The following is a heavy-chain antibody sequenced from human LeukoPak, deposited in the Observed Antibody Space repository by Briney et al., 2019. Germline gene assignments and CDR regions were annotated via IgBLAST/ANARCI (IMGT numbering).Heavy chain of an antibody. Sequence: PSETLSLTCTVSGGSISSGDYYWSWIRQPPGKGLEWIGYIYYSGSTYYNPSLKSRVTISVDTSKNQFSLKLSSVTAADTAVYYCARSRIAAAYYFDYWGQGTLVTVSS. J-gene: IGHJ4*02. D-gene: IGHD6-13*01. CDR3: ARSRIAAAYYFDY. CDR1: GGSISSGDYY. V-gene: IGHV4-30-4*01. CDR2: IYYSGST.